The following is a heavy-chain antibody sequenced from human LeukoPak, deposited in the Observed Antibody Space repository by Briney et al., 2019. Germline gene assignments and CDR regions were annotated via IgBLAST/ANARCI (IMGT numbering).Heavy chain of an antibody. D-gene: IGHD3-9*01. J-gene: IGHJ4*02. Sequence: ASVKVSCKASGYTFTSYDINWVRQATGQGLEWMGWMNPNSGNTGYAQKFQGRVTITRNTSMSTAYMELSSLRSDDTAVFYCATGPLDWRPYYFYYWGQGTLVTVSS. CDR3: ATGPLDWRPYYFYY. CDR2: MNPNSGNT. CDR1: GYTFTSYD. V-gene: IGHV1-8*03.